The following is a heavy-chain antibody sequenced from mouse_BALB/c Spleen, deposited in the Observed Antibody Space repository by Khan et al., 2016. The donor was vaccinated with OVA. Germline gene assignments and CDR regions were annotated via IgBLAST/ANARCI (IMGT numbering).Heavy chain of an antibody. D-gene: IGHD1-2*01. J-gene: IGHJ3*01. V-gene: IGHV2-6-7*01. Sequence: VELVESGPGLVAPSQSLSITCTVSGFSLTGYGVNWVRQPPGKGLEWLGMIWGDGSTDYNSVLKSRLSITKDNSKSQVFLKMNSLQTDDTARYYCARELRRGGFAFWGQGTLVTVSA. CDR3: ARELRRGGFAF. CDR1: GFSLTGYG. CDR2: IWGDGST.